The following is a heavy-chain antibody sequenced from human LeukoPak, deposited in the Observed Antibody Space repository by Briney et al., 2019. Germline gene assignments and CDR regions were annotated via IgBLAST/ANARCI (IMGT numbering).Heavy chain of an antibody. J-gene: IGHJ4*02. CDR2: IIPIFGTA. Sequence: GASVKVSCKASGYTFTSYYMHWVRQAPGQGLEWMGGIIPIFGTANYAQKFQGRVTITADESTSTAYMELSSLRSEDTAVYYCARDSKAFSGYYTSFDYWGQGTLVTVSS. V-gene: IGHV1-69*13. D-gene: IGHD3-3*01. CDR1: GYTFTSYY. CDR3: ARDSKAFSGYYTSFDY.